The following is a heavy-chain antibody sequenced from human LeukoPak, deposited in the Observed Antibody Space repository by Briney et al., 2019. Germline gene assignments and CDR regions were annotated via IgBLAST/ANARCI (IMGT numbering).Heavy chain of an antibody. CDR2: MNPNSGNT. D-gene: IGHD3-3*01. CDR1: GYTFTSYD. Sequence: ASVKASCKASGYTFTSYDINWVRQATGQGLEWMGWMNPNSGNTGYAQKFQGRVTMTRNTSISTAYMELSSLRSEDTAVYYCARHPVSDYDFWSGYYTYGGGSDYWGQGTLVTVSS. CDR3: ARHPVSDYDFWSGYYTYGGGSDY. J-gene: IGHJ4*02. V-gene: IGHV1-8*01.